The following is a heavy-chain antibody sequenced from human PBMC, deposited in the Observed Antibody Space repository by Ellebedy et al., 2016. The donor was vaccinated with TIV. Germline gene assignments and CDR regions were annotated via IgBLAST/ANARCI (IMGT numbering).Heavy chain of an antibody. CDR1: GGSIHIPNHH. J-gene: IGHJ6*01. CDR2: LYYSGKT. D-gene: IGHD2/OR15-2a*01. V-gene: IGHV4-39*07. CDR3: ARGFYDEDVSQPHRSLNV. Sequence: MPSETLSLTCTVPGGSIHIPNHHWVWVRQSPGKGLEWIGSLYYSGKTYYNPSLQNRVTVAAGFSKNHLSLELRSVTAADTAVYYCARGFYDEDVSQPHRSLNVWGQGSTVTVSS.